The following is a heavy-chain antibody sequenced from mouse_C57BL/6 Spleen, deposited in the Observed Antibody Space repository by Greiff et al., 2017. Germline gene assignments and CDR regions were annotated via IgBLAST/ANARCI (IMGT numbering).Heavy chain of an antibody. J-gene: IGHJ4*01. V-gene: IGHV1-80*01. Sequence: QVQLKESGAELVKPGASVKISCKASGYAFSSYWMNWVKQRPGKGLEWIGQIYPGDGDTNYNGKFKGKATLTADKSSSTAYMQLSSLTSEDSAVYFCARYTTVGYAMDYWGQGTSVTVSS. CDR1: GYAFSSYW. CDR2: IYPGDGDT. D-gene: IGHD1-1*01. CDR3: ARYTTVGYAMDY.